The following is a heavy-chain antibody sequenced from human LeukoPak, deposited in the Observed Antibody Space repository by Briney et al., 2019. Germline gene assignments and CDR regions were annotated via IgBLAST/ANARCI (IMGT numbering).Heavy chain of an antibody. J-gene: IGHJ3*02. Sequence: SVKVSCKASGGTFSSYAISWVRQAPGQGLEWMGGIIPIFGTANYAQKFHGRVTITADESTSTAYMELSSLRSEDTAVYYCARLPGSAGYSYGLHSDAFDIWGQGTMVTVSS. CDR2: IIPIFGTA. CDR3: ARLPGSAGYSYGLHSDAFDI. CDR1: GGTFSSYA. D-gene: IGHD5-18*01. V-gene: IGHV1-69*13.